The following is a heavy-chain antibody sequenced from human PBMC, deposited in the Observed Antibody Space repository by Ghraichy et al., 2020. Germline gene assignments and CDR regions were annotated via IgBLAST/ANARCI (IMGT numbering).Heavy chain of an antibody. V-gene: IGHV4-31*03. Sequence: LSLTCTVSGGSISSGGYYWSWIRQHPGKGLEWIGYIYYSGSTYYNPSLKSRVTISVDTSKNQFSLKLSSVTAADTAVYYCAREMVSQAAAGTPARAFDIWGQGTMVTVSS. CDR1: GGSISSGGYY. J-gene: IGHJ3*02. CDR2: IYYSGST. D-gene: IGHD6-13*01. CDR3: AREMVSQAAAGTPARAFDI.